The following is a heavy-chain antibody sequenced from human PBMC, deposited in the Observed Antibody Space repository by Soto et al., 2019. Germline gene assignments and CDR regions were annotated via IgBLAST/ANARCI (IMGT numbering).Heavy chain of an antibody. CDR3: ARDRYDFWSGYFPDYYYGMDV. CDR1: GYTFTSYY. V-gene: IGHV1-46*01. J-gene: IGHJ6*02. Sequence: GASVKVSCKASGYTFTSYYMHWVRQAPGQGLEWMGIINPSGGSTSYAQKFQGRVTMTRDTSTSTVYMELSSLRSEDTAVYYCARDRYDFWSGYFPDYYYGMDVWGQGTTVTVSS. CDR2: INPSGGST. D-gene: IGHD3-3*01.